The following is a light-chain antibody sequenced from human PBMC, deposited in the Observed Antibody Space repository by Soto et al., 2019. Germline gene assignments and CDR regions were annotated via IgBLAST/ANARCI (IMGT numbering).Light chain of an antibody. J-gene: IGKJ1*01. CDR2: GAS. CDR1: QSVTSSY. V-gene: IGKV3-20*01. Sequence: EIVLTQSPGTLSLSPGERDTHSCRASQSVTSSYLTWYQQKSGQAPSLLIYGASSRAAGIPDRFSGSGSGTDFTLTINRLEPEDFAVYYCQQYGTSLSWTFGQGTKV. CDR3: QQYGTSLSWT.